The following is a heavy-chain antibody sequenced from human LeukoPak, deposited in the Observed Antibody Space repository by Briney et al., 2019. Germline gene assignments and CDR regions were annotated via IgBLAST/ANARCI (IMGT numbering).Heavy chain of an antibody. D-gene: IGHD3-22*01. Sequence: GASVKVSCKASGYTFTGYYMHWVRQAPGQGLEWMGRINPNSGGTNYAQKFQGRVTMTRDTSISTAYMELSRLRSDDTAVYYCARGDSSGYYYFDYWGQGTLVTVSS. V-gene: IGHV1-2*06. CDR2: INPNSGGT. CDR3: ARGDSSGYYYFDY. J-gene: IGHJ4*02. CDR1: GYTFTGYY.